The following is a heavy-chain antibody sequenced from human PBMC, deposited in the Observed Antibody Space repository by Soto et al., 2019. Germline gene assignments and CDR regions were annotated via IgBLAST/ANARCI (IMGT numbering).Heavy chain of an antibody. J-gene: IGHJ4*02. V-gene: IGHV1-18*01. CDR1: GYTFSNYG. CDR2: ISAYNGNT. Sequence: EASVKVSCKASGYTFSNYGISWVRQAPGQGLEWMGWISAYNGNTKYAQKLQGRVTMTTDTSTSTAYMELRSLRSDDTAVYYCARDSPPVDYWGQGTLVTVSS. CDR3: ARDSPPVDY.